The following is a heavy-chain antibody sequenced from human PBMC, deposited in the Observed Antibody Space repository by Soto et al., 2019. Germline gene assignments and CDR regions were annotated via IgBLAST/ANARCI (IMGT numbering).Heavy chain of an antibody. J-gene: IGHJ4*02. CDR3: ARDLHDYGDYYFDY. Sequence: QVQLVQSGAEVKKPGASVKVSCKASGYTFTSYGIIWVRQAPGQRLEWMGWISAYNGNTNYAQELQGRVTMTTDTSTSTAYMELRRLRSDDTAVYYCARDLHDYGDYYFDYWGQGTLVTVSS. D-gene: IGHD4-17*01. CDR2: ISAYNGNT. CDR1: GYTFTSYG. V-gene: IGHV1-18*01.